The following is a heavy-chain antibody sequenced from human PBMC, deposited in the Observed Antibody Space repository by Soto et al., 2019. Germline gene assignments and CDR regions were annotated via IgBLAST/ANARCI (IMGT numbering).Heavy chain of an antibody. CDR1: GFTFSDHY. J-gene: IGHJ3*02. Sequence: GGSLRLSCAASGFTFSDHYMDWVRQAPGKGLEWVGRTRNKANSYTTEYAASVKGRFTISRDDSKNSLYLQMNSLKTEDTAVYYCARALSCSGGSCYSGSDAFDIWGQGTMVTVSS. CDR3: ARALSCSGGSCYSGSDAFDI. CDR2: TRNKANSYTT. D-gene: IGHD2-15*01. V-gene: IGHV3-72*01.